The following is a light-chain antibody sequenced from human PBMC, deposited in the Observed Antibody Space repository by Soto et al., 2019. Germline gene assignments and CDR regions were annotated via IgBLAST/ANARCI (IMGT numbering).Light chain of an antibody. V-gene: IGKV3-20*01. CDR2: GAS. CDR3: QQYYSSPPGFT. Sequence: EVVLTQSPGSLSLFPGERATLSCRASQSVSSTYFAWYRQKPGQPPRLLIYGASNRATGVPDRFSGSGSGTDFTLTISRLEPEDFAVYYCQQYYSSPPGFTFGAGTTVDIK. J-gene: IGKJ3*01. CDR1: QSVSSTY.